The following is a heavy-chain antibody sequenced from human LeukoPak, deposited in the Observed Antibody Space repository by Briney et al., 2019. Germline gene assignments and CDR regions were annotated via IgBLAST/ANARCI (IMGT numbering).Heavy chain of an antibody. J-gene: IGHJ3*02. D-gene: IGHD3-16*01. CDR2: MKQDGREK. V-gene: IGHV3-7*01. Sequence: GGSLRLSCVASGFTFTNYWMTWARQAPGKGLEWVANMKQDGREKYYVDSVKGRFTVSRDNAKNSLYLQMDSLRDEDTAVYYCARGGGSGRWGSAFDMWGQGTMVTVSP. CDR1: GFTFTNYW. CDR3: ARGGGSGRWGSAFDM.